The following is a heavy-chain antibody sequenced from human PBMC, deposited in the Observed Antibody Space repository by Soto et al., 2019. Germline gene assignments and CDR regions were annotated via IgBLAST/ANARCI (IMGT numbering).Heavy chain of an antibody. D-gene: IGHD6-13*01. CDR2: IGGSGRNT. V-gene: IGHV3-23*01. CDR3: AKDGLSDSPSAIDY. Sequence: GGSLRLSCAASGFMFSRSGMTWVRQAPGMRLESVAGIGGSGRNTYYADSVKGRFTISRDNSKNTLFLQMNSLRDEDTAIYYCAKDGLSDSPSAIDYWGQGTRVTV. CDR1: GFMFSRSG. J-gene: IGHJ4*02.